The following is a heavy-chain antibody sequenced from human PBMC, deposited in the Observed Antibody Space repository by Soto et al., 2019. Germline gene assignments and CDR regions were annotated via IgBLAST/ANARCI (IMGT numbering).Heavy chain of an antibody. CDR3: AKDPKSVLTAARYYYYYGMLV. Sequence: HPGGSLRLSCAASGVTFSSYAMSWVRQAPGKGLEWVSAISGSGGSTCYADSVKGRFTISRDNSKNTLYLQMNSLRAEDTAVYYCAKDPKSVLTAARYYYYYGMLVSCQATTGSV. D-gene: IGHD2-21*02. V-gene: IGHV3-23*01. J-gene: IGHJ6*02. CDR1: GVTFSSYA. CDR2: ISGSGGST.